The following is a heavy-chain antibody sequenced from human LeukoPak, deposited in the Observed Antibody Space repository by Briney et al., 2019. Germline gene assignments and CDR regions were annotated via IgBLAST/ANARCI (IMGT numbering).Heavy chain of an antibody. J-gene: IGHJ4*02. D-gene: IGHD3-10*01. CDR2: IYYSGST. CDR1: GGSITNYH. CDR3: ARVLDYYGSGMAD. Sequence: SETLSLTCTVSGGSITNYHWGWIRQPPGKGLEWIGSIYYSGSTYYNPSLKSRVTISVDTSKNQFSLKLGSVTAADTAVYYCARVLDYYGSGMADWGQGTLVTVSS. V-gene: IGHV4-39*07.